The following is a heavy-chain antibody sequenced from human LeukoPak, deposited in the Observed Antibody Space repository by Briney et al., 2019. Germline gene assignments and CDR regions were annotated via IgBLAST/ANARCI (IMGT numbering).Heavy chain of an antibody. CDR2: IYHSGST. Sequence: SGTLSLTCAVSGGSISSSNWWSWVRQPPGKGLEWIGEIYHSGSTNYNPSLKSRVTISVVKSKNQFSLKLSSVTAADTAVYYCARAIQLWLADYFDYWGQGTLVTVSS. D-gene: IGHD5-18*01. V-gene: IGHV4-4*02. J-gene: IGHJ4*02. CDR1: GGSISSSNW. CDR3: ARAIQLWLADYFDY.